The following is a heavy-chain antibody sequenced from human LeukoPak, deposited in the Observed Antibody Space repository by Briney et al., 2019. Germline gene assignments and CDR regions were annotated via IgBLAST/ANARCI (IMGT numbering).Heavy chain of an antibody. J-gene: IGHJ4*02. CDR3: ARDTGTVVDY. CDR2: IYYSGST. D-gene: IGHD4-23*01. V-gene: IGHV4-59*01. Sequence: KPSETLSLTCTVSRDSISNYYWSWIRQPPGKGLEWIGYIYYSGSTNYNPSLKSRVTTSVDTSKNQFSLKLSSVTAADTAVYYCARDTGTVVDYWGQGTLVTVSS. CDR1: RDSISNYY.